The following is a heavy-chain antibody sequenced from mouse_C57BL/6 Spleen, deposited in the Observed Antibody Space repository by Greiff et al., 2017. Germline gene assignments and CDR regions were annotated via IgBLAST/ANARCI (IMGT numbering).Heavy chain of an antibody. CDR3: AIQARAYYGSDYAMDY. V-gene: IGHV1-74*01. Sequence: QVQLQQPGAELVKPGASVKVSCKASGYTFTSYWMHWVKQRPGQGLEWIGRIHPSDSDTNYNQKFKGKATLTVDKSSSTAYMQLSSLTSEDSAVYYWAIQARAYYGSDYAMDYWGQRTSVTVSS. D-gene: IGHD1-1*01. J-gene: IGHJ4*01. CDR2: IHPSDSDT. CDR1: GYTFTSYW.